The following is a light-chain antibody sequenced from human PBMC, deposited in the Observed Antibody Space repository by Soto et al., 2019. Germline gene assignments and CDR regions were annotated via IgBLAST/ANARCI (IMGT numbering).Light chain of an antibody. CDR2: AAS. CDR3: QQSYSALVA. J-gene: IGKJ1*01. Sequence: DFQMTQSPSSLSASVGDRVTITCRATQSISRSLNWYQQKPGKAPELLIYAASSLQSGVPSRFSGRGSGTDFTLTISSLQPEESATYYWQQSYSALVAFGQGTTVDIK. V-gene: IGKV1-39*01. CDR1: QSISRS.